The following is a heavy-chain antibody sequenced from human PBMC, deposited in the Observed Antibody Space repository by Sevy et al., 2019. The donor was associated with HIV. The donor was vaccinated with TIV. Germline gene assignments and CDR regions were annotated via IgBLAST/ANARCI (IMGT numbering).Heavy chain of an antibody. J-gene: IGHJ4*02. D-gene: IGHD6-19*01. CDR2: IWYDGTNK. CDR1: GFSISGYG. Sequence: GGSLRLSCAASGFSISGYGMHWVRQAPGKGLEWVAVIWYDGTNKEYADSVKGGFTTSRDNSTNTLYQQMNSLRAEETTVYYCAREDIRVAGIGYYFHSWGQGTLVTVSS. CDR3: AREDIRVAGIGYYFHS. V-gene: IGHV3-33*01.